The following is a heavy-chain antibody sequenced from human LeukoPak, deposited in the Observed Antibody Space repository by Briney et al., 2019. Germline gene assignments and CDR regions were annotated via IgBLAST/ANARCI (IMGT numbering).Heavy chain of an antibody. D-gene: IGHD1-14*01. CDR2: IYYSGST. Sequence: PSETLSLTCTVSGGSISSSSYYWGWIRQPPGKGLEWIGSIYYSGSTYYNPSLKSRVTIPVDTSKNQFSLKLSSVTAADTAVYYCARDTSGDNDYGDYWGQGTLVTVSS. V-gene: IGHV4-39*07. CDR1: GGSISSSSYY. CDR3: ARDTSGDNDYGDY. J-gene: IGHJ4*02.